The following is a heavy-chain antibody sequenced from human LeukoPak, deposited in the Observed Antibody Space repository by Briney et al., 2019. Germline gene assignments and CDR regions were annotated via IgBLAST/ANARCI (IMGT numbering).Heavy chain of an antibody. V-gene: IGHV3-23*01. Sequence: GGSLRLSCRASGFTLSNAWMSWVRQAPGKGLEWVSTISGSGGSTYYADSVKGRFTISRDNSKNTLYLQMNSLRAEDTAIYYCAKNPDPWGQGTLVTVSS. J-gene: IGHJ5*02. CDR3: AKNPDP. CDR2: ISGSGGST. CDR1: GFTLSNAW.